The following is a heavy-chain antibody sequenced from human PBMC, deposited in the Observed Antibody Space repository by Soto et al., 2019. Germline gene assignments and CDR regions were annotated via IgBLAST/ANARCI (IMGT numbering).Heavy chain of an antibody. CDR2: INAGNGNT. CDR3: ARVDLYYYDSSGYPDY. CDR1: GYTFTSYA. V-gene: IGHV1-3*01. D-gene: IGHD3-22*01. Sequence: QVQLVQSGAEVKKPGASVKVSCKASGYTFTSYAMHWVRQAPGQRLEWMGWINAGNGNTKYSQKFQGRVTITRDTXAXXAYMELSSLRSEDKAVYYYARVDLYYYDSSGYPDYWGQGTLVTVSS. J-gene: IGHJ4*02.